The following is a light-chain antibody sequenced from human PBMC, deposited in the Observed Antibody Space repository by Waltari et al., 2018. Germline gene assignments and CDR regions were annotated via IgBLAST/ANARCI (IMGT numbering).Light chain of an antibody. CDR2: AAS. CDR3: QQCYSTPLT. CDR1: QSISSY. J-gene: IGKJ3*01. V-gene: IGKV1-39*01. Sequence: DIQIPQSPSSLPASVGARVTITCRASQSISSYLTWYQQKPGKAPKLLIYAASSLQGGVPSRFSGSGSGTDFTLTISSLQPEDFATYYCQQCYSTPLTFGPGTKVEIK.